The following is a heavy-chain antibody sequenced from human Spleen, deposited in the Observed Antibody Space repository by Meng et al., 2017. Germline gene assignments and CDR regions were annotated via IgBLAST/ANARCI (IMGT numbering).Heavy chain of an antibody. Sequence: QVQLVQSGVEVKKPGASVELSCKASGYTFTSFRISWVRQAPGQGLEWMAWLGAHDGDTSHAPKFQGRVTVSADRPTATAYMELRSLRSDDTAVYYCARGTPGRSYSDYWGQGTLVTVSS. V-gene: IGHV1-18*01. D-gene: IGHD3-10*01. CDR3: ARGTPGRSYSDY. J-gene: IGHJ4*02. CDR2: LGAHDGDT. CDR1: GYTFTSFR.